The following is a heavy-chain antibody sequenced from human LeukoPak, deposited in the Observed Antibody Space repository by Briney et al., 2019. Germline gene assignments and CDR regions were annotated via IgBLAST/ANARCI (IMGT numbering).Heavy chain of an antibody. CDR2: IYYSGST. D-gene: IGHD3-22*01. Sequence: SEALSLTCTVSGGSISSHYWSWIRQPPGKGLEWIGYIYYSGSTDYNPSLKSRVTISVDTSRNQFSLKLSSVTAADTAVYYCARGGVYDSSGYYEAFDYWGQGTLVTASS. V-gene: IGHV4-59*11. J-gene: IGHJ4*02. CDR3: ARGGVYDSSGYYEAFDY. CDR1: GGSISSHY.